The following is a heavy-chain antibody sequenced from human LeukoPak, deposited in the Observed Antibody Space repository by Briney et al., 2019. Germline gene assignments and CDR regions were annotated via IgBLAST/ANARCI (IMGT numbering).Heavy chain of an antibody. CDR3: AKDPGIAMYYFDY. Sequence: PGGSLRLSCAASGFTFSSYGMHWVRQAPGKGLEWVAVISYDGSNKYYADSVKGRFTISRDNSKNTLYLQMNSLRAEDTAVYYCAKDPGIAMYYFDYWGQGTLVTVSS. J-gene: IGHJ4*02. V-gene: IGHV3-30*18. CDR1: GFTFSSYG. CDR2: ISYDGSNK. D-gene: IGHD6-13*01.